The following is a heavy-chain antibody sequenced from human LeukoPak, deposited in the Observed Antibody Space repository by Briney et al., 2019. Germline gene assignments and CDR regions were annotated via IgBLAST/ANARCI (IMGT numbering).Heavy chain of an antibody. J-gene: IGHJ5*02. V-gene: IGHV3-30*02. CDR2: IQSDGITR. Sequence: SGGSLRLSCAASGFTINGYGMHWVRQAPGEGLEWVTFIQSDGITRYYADSVKGRFTVSRDDSKNTVYLQMNSLRAEDTALYYCAKESSPRQLSWFDPWGQGTLVTVSS. CDR1: GFTINGYG. CDR3: AKESSPRQLSWFDP. D-gene: IGHD6-13*01.